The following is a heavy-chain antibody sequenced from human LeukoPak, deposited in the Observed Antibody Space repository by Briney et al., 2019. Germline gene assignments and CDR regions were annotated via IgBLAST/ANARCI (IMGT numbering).Heavy chain of an antibody. CDR2: IYTSGST. Sequence: SETLSLTCTVSGGSINSYYWSWIRQPAGKGLEWIGRIYTSGSTNYNPSLKSRVTMSVDTSKNQFSLKLNSVTAADTAVYYCARDTYSSGWYLDDWGQGTLVTVSS. CDR1: GGSINSYY. CDR3: ARDTYSSGWYLDD. V-gene: IGHV4-4*07. D-gene: IGHD6-19*01. J-gene: IGHJ4*02.